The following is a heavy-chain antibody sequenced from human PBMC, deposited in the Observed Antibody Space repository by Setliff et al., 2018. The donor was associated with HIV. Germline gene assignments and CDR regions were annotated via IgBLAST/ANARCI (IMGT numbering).Heavy chain of an antibody. CDR1: GFTFSDYY. J-gene: IGHJ6*03. Sequence: GGSLRLSCAASGFTFSDYYMSWIRQAPGKGLEWVSYISSSSSYTNYADSVKGRFTISRDNAKNSLYLQMNSLRVEDTAVYYCARGPTTVTNYYYYYMDVWGKGTTVTVS. CDR3: ARGPTTVTNYYYYYMDV. V-gene: IGHV3-11*06. D-gene: IGHD4-17*01. CDR2: ISSSSSYT.